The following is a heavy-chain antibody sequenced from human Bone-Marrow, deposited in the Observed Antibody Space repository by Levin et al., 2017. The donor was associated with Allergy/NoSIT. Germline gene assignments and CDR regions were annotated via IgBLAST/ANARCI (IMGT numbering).Heavy chain of an antibody. D-gene: IGHD6-19*01. CDR3: ARRSVVSGGWYSPTKQYFDY. Sequence: HGESLKISCKGSGYSFTSYWIGWVRQMPGKGLEWMGIIYPGDSDTRYSPSFQGQVTISADKSISTAYLQWSSLKASDTAMYYCARRSVVSGGWYSPTKQYFDYWGQGTLVTVSS. V-gene: IGHV5-51*01. J-gene: IGHJ4*02. CDR2: IYPGDSDT. CDR1: GYSFTSYW.